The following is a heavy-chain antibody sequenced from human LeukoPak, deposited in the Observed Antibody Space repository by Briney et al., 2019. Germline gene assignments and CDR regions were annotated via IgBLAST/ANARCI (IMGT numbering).Heavy chain of an antibody. V-gene: IGHV4-34*01. Sequence: SETLSLTCAVYRGSFSGSYWSWIRQPPGKGLEWIGEITDSGSTNYNPSLKSRVTISVDRSRNQFSLKLSSVTAADTAVYFCASKGPLRDNIPCMDDWGEGTTVTVSS. CDR3: ASKGPLRDNIPCMDD. J-gene: IGHJ6*03. D-gene: IGHD5/OR15-5a*01. CDR1: RGSFSGSY. CDR2: ITDSGST.